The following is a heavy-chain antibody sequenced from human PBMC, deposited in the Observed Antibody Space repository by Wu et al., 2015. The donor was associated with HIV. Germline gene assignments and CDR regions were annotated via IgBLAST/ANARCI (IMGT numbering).Heavy chain of an antibody. CDR1: GYTFTGYY. D-gene: IGHD2-21*02. J-gene: IGHJ5*02. Sequence: QVQLVQSGAEVKKPGASVKVSCKASGYTFTGYYMHWVRQAPGQGLEWMGWINPNSGGTNYAQKFQGRVTMTRDTSISTAYMELSRLRSDDTAVYYCARATAYCGGDCPNWFDPWGQGTLVTVSS. CDR2: INPNSGGT. CDR3: ARATAYCGGDCPNWFDP. V-gene: IGHV1-2*02.